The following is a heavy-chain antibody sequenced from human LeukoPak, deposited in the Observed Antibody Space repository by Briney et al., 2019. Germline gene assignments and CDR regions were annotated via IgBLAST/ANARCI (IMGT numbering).Heavy chain of an antibody. V-gene: IGHV3-48*01. J-gene: IGHJ4*02. CDR3: ARDTKYAFDN. CDR2: VGISSGNT. CDR1: AFTFSDYS. D-gene: IGHD2-2*01. Sequence: GGSLTLSCAASAFTFSDYSMNWVRQAPGKWLEWISYVGISSGNTKYADSVKGRFTISGDKAKNSLYLQMNSLRVEDTAVYYCARDTKYAFDNWGQGTLVTVSS.